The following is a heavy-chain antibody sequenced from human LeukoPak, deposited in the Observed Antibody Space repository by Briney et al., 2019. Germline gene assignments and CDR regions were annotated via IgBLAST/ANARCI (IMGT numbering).Heavy chain of an antibody. CDR1: GGSISSYY. CDR3: ARVVFWSGYYYYYYMDV. D-gene: IGHD3-3*01. CDR2: IYTSGST. V-gene: IGHV4-4*07. J-gene: IGHJ6*03. Sequence: SETLSLTCTVSGGSISSYYWSWIRQPAGKGLEWIGRIYTSGSTNYNPSLKSRVTISVDTSKNQFSLKLSSVTAADTAVYYCARVVFWSGYYYYYYMDVWGKGTTVTVSS.